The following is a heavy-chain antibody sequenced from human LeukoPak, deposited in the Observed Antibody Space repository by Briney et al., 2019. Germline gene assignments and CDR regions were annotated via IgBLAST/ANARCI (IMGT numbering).Heavy chain of an antibody. V-gene: IGHV4-59*01. CDR3: ARTGSQFDP. Sequence: PSETLSLTCTVSGGSISSYYWSWIRQPPGKGLEWIGYIYYSGSTNYNPSLKSRVTISVDTSKNQFSLKLSSVTAADTAVYYCARTGSQFDPWSQGTLVTVSS. J-gene: IGHJ5*02. CDR1: GGSISSYY. CDR2: IYYSGST.